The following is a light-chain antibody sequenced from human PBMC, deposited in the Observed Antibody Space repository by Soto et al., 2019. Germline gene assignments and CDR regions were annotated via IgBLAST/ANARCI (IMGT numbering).Light chain of an antibody. V-gene: IGLV1-44*01. J-gene: IGLJ2*01. Sequence: QSVLTQPPSASGTPGQRVTISCSGSSSNIGSNTVNWYQQLPGTAPKLLIYSNNQLPSGVPDRFSGSKSGTSASLAISGVQSEDEADYYCSAWDDSLNVVVLGGGTKLTVL. CDR2: SNN. CDR3: SAWDDSLNVVV. CDR1: SSNIGSNT.